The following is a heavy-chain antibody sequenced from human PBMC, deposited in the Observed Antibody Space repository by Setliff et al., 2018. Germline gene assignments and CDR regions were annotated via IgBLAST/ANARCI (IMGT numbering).Heavy chain of an antibody. CDR3: ARATYYYASSGYFLDAFDI. CDR1: GGTFSSYA. J-gene: IGHJ3*02. CDR2: IIPIFGTA. Sequence: ASVKVSCKASGGTFSSYAISWVRQAPGQGLEWMGGIIPIFGTANYAQKFQGRVTITTDESTSTAYMELSSLRSEDTAVYYCARATYYYASSGYFLDAFDIWGQGTMVTVSS. V-gene: IGHV1-69*05. D-gene: IGHD3-22*01.